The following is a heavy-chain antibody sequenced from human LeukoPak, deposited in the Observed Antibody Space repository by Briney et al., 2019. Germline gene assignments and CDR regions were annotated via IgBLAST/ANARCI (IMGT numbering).Heavy chain of an antibody. J-gene: IGHJ3*02. D-gene: IGHD6-19*01. CDR2: IYYSRST. V-gene: IGHV4-59*01. Sequence: SETLSLTCTVSGGSISSYYWSWIRQPPGKGLEWIGYIYYSRSTNYNPSLKSRVTISVDTSKNQFSLKLSSVTAADTAVYYCASLGVAVAAHAFDIWGQGTMVTVSS. CDR1: GGSISSYY. CDR3: ASLGVAVAAHAFDI.